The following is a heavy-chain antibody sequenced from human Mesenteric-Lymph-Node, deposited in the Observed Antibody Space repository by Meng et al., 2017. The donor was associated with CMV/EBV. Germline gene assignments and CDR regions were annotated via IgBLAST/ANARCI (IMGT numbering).Heavy chain of an antibody. D-gene: IGHD6-19*01. V-gene: IGHV4-34*01. Sequence: SWIRQPPGKGLEWIGEINNSGSTNYKPSIKSRVTISVDTSKNQFSLKLSSVTAADTAVYYGARSPGRGYSSGWYGYGRSYYYYGMDVWGQGTTVTVSS. CDR2: INNSGST. J-gene: IGHJ6*02. CDR3: ARSPGRGYSSGWYGYGRSYYYYGMDV.